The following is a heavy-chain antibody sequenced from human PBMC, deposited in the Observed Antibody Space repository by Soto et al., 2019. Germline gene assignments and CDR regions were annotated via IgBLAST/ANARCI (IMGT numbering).Heavy chain of an antibody. CDR1: GFTFDDYA. CDR2: ISWNSGSI. Sequence: EVQLVESGGGLVQPGRSLRLSCAASGFTFDDYAMQWVRQAPGKGLEWVSGISWNSGSIGYADSVKGRFTISRDNAKNSLYLQMNSLRAEDTALYYCAKDFNSGYDRRISPIDYWGQGTLVTVSS. V-gene: IGHV3-9*01. CDR3: AKDFNSGYDRRISPIDY. D-gene: IGHD5-12*01. J-gene: IGHJ4*02.